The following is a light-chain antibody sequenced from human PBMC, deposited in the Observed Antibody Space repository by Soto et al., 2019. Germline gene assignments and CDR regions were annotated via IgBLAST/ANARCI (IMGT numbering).Light chain of an antibody. V-gene: IGKV1-5*01. CDR2: DAS. Sequence: DIQMTQSPSTLSASVGDRVTITCRASQSISSWLAWYQQKPGKAPKLLIYDASSLESGVPSRFSGSGSGTEFALTISSLQPDVFATYYCQQYNSYGTFGQGTKVEIK. J-gene: IGKJ1*01. CDR1: QSISSW. CDR3: QQYNSYGT.